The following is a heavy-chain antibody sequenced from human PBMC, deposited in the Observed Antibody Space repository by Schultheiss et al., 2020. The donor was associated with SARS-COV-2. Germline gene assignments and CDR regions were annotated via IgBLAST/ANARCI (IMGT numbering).Heavy chain of an antibody. CDR2: IWYDGSNK. V-gene: IGHV3-33*08. CDR3: ARKGRGYSYGQGLNY. D-gene: IGHD5-18*01. J-gene: IGHJ4*02. CDR1: GGSISSKW. Sequence: LSLTCAVSGGSISSKWWSWVRQPPGKGLEWVAVIWYDGSNKYYADSVKGRFTISRDNAKNSLYLQMNSLRAEDTAVYYCARKGRGYSYGQGLNYWGQGTLVTVSS.